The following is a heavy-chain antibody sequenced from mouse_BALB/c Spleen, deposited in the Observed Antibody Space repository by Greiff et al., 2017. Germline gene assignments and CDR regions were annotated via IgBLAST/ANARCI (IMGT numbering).Heavy chain of an antibody. Sequence: QVQLKESGAELVKPGASVKLSFKASGYTFTSYYMYWVKQRPGQGLEWIGEINPSNGGTNFNEKFKSKATLTVDKSSSTAYMQLSSLTSEDSAVYYCTRGEYDYDGSYWGQGTLVTVSA. CDR2: INPSNGGT. CDR3: TRGEYDYDGSY. V-gene: IGHV1S81*02. D-gene: IGHD2-4*01. CDR1: GYTFTSYY. J-gene: IGHJ3*01.